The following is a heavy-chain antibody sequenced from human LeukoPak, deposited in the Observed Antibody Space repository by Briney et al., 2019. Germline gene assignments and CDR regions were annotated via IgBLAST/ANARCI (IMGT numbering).Heavy chain of an antibody. V-gene: IGHV4-39*01. Sequence: SETLSLTCTVSGGSISSSNHYWGWIRQPPGKGLEWIGSIYYSGSTYDNPSLKSQVTISVDTPKNQFSLKLRSVTAADTAIYYCARLLYDRSGYYYFDYWGQGTLVTVSS. CDR1: GGSISSSNHY. CDR2: IYYSGST. J-gene: IGHJ4*02. D-gene: IGHD3-22*01. CDR3: ARLLYDRSGYYYFDY.